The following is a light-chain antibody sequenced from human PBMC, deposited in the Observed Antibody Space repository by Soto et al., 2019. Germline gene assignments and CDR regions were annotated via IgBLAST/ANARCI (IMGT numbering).Light chain of an antibody. CDR3: QQYYSTPT. CDR1: QSVLYSSNNKNY. V-gene: IGKV4-1*01. J-gene: IGKJ4*01. Sequence: DIVMTQSPDSLAVSLGERATINCKSSQSVLYSSNNKNYLAWYQQKPGQPPKLLIYWASTRESGVLDRFSGSGSGTDFTLTISSLQAEDVAVYYCQQYYSTPTFGGGTKVEIK. CDR2: WAS.